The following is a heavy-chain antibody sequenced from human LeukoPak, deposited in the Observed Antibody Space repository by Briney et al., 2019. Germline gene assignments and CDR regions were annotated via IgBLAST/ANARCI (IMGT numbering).Heavy chain of an antibody. CDR3: ARDLDYGDYVAYFDY. Sequence: GGSLRLSCEASGITFSHYWMHWARQAPGKGLVWVSRINSDGSSTSYADSVKGRFTISRDNAKNTLYLQMNSLRAEDTAVYYCARDLDYGDYVAYFDYWGQGTLVTVSS. CDR1: GITFSHYW. D-gene: IGHD4-17*01. V-gene: IGHV3-74*01. J-gene: IGHJ4*02. CDR2: INSDGSST.